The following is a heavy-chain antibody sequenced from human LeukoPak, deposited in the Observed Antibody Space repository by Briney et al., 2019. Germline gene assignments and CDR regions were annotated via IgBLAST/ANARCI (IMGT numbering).Heavy chain of an antibody. D-gene: IGHD3-10*01. CDR2: IKQDGSEK. CDR1: GFTFSSYW. Sequence: GGSLRLSCAASGFTFSSYWMSWVRQAPGKGLEWVANIKQDGSEKYYVDSVKGRFTISRDNAKTSLYLQMNSLRAEDTAVYYCARDALLLWFGEPLDYWGQGTLVTVSS. CDR3: ARDALLLWFGEPLDY. V-gene: IGHV3-7*04. J-gene: IGHJ4*02.